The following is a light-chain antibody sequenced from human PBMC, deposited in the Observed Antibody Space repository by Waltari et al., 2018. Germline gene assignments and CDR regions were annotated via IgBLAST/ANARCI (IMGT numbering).Light chain of an antibody. Sequence: EIVLTQSPATLSLSPGDGATLSCGASQSVSTYLAWYQEKPGQAPRLLIYDASNRAPGIPARFSGSGSGTDFTLTISGLEPEDSAVYYCQHRFNWPLTFGGGTKVEIK. V-gene: IGKV3-11*01. CDR3: QHRFNWPLT. J-gene: IGKJ4*01. CDR1: QSVSTY. CDR2: DAS.